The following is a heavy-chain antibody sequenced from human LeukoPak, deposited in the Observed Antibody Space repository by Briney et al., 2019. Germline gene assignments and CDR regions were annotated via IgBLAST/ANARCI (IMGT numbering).Heavy chain of an antibody. V-gene: IGHV3-23*01. CDR3: AKDLELRFLEWLRPFDY. Sequence: GGSLRLSCAASGFTFSSYAMSWVRQAPGKGLDWASAISGSGGSTYYADSVKGRFTISRDNSKNTLYLQMNSLRAEDTAVYYCAKDLELRFLEWLRPFDYWGQGTLVTVSS. CDR1: GFTFSSYA. D-gene: IGHD3-3*01. J-gene: IGHJ4*02. CDR2: ISGSGGST.